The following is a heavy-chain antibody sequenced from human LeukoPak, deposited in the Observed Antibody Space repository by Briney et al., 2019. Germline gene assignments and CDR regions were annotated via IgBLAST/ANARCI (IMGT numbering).Heavy chain of an antibody. CDR1: GFTFSSYS. J-gene: IGHJ4*02. CDR3: ARGSTYYDSSGQVPFDY. D-gene: IGHD3-22*01. CDR2: ISGSSSTI. Sequence: GGSLRLSCAASGFTFSSYSMNWVRQAPGKGLEWGSYISGSSSTIYYADSVKGRFTISRDNGKNTLYLQMNSLRAEDTAVYYCARGSTYYDSSGQVPFDYWGQGTLVTVSS. V-gene: IGHV3-48*01.